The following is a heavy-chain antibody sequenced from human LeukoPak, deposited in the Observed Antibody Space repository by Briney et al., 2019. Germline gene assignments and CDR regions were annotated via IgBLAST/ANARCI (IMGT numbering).Heavy chain of an antibody. V-gene: IGHV4-59*01. CDR1: GGSISSYY. CDR3: ARGYYDILTGYYDAFDI. Sequence: SGTLSLTCTVSGGSISSYYWSWIRQPPGKGLEWIGYIYYSGSTNYNPSLKSRVTISVDTSKNQFSLKLSSVTAADTAVYYCARGYYDILTGYYDAFDIWGQGTMVTVSS. D-gene: IGHD3-9*01. J-gene: IGHJ3*02. CDR2: IYYSGST.